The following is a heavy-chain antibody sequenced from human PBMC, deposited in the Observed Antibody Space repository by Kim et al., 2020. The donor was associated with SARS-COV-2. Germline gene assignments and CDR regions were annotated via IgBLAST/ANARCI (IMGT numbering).Heavy chain of an antibody. Sequence: GGSLRLSCAASGFTFSSNYMSWVRQAPGKGLEWVSVIYSGGSTYYADSVKGRFTISRDNSKNTLYLQMNSLRAEDTAVYYCARDMGGWDDSSGDDAFDIWGQGTMVTVSS. CDR3: ARDMGGWDDSSGDDAFDI. CDR1: GFTFSSNY. J-gene: IGHJ3*02. D-gene: IGHD3-22*01. CDR2: IYSGGST. V-gene: IGHV3-66*01.